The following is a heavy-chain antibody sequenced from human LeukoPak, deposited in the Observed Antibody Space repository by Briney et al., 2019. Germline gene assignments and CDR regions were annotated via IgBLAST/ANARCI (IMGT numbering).Heavy chain of an antibody. J-gene: IGHJ4*02. CDR3: AKDTVPSLGDPGVY. D-gene: IGHD2-21*02. CDR2: ISGSGGST. CDR1: GFTFSSYS. V-gene: IGHV3-23*01. Sequence: GGSLRLSCAASGFTFSSYSMNWVRQAPGKGLEWVSAISGSGGSTYYADSVKGRFTISRDNSKNTLYLQMNSLRAEDTAVYYCAKDTVPSLGDPGVYWGQGTLVTVSS.